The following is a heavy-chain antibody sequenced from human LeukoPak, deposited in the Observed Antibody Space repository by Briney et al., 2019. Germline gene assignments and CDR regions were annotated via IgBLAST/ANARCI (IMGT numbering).Heavy chain of an antibody. Sequence: PGGSLRLSCTASGFTFSTYNMNWVRQAPGKGLEWVSYISSSSSTMYYADSVKGRFTISRDNAKNSLHLQLNSLRDEDTAVYYCAGGVTWGDYWGQGTLVTVSS. CDR3: AGGVTWGDY. V-gene: IGHV3-48*02. CDR2: ISSSSSTM. D-gene: IGHD3-16*01. CDR1: GFTFSTYN. J-gene: IGHJ4*02.